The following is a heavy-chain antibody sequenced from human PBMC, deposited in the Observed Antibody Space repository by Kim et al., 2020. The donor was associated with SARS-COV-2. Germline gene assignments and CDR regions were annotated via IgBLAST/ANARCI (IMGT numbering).Heavy chain of an antibody. Sequence: RFTISRDNSKNTLYLQMNSLRAEDTAVYYCARDLLWFGEPPERCGAFDIWGQGTMVTVSS. D-gene: IGHD3-10*01. J-gene: IGHJ3*02. CDR3: ARDLLWFGEPPERCGAFDI. V-gene: IGHV3-30*01.